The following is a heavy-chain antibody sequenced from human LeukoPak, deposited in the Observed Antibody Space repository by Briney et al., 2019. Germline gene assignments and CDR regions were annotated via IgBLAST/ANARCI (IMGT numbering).Heavy chain of an antibody. V-gene: IGHV3-23*01. Sequence: PGGSLRLSCAASGFTFSSYAMSWVRQAPGKGLEWVSAISGSGGSTYYADSVKGRFTISRDNSKNTLYLQMNSLRAEDTAVYYCAKSLLWFGELRSPFDYWGQGTLVTVSS. CDR1: GFTFSSYA. CDR2: ISGSGGST. J-gene: IGHJ4*02. D-gene: IGHD3-10*01. CDR3: AKSLLWFGELRSPFDY.